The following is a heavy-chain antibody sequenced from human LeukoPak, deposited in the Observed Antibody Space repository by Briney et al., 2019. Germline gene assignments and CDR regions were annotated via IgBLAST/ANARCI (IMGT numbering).Heavy chain of an antibody. V-gene: IGHV3-30*04. CDR2: ISYDGSNK. CDR1: GFTFSSYA. Sequence: GGSLRLSCAASGFTFSSYAMHWVRQAPGKGLEWVAVISYDGSNKYYADSVKGRFTISRDNSKNTLYLQMNSLRAEDTVVYYCARVPKRIQLWLGNWFDPWGQGTLVTVSS. D-gene: IGHD5-18*01. J-gene: IGHJ5*02. CDR3: ARVPKRIQLWLGNWFDP.